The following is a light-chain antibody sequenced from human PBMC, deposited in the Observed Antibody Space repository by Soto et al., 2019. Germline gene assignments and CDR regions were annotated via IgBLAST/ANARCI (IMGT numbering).Light chain of an antibody. CDR2: EAS. CDR1: QSVSSD. CDR3: QQRVNGLT. J-gene: IGKJ4*01. Sequence: EIVLTQSPATLSLSPGERATLSCRASQSVSSDLAWFQQRPGQAPRLLIYEASNRATGIPARFSGSGSATDFTLTISSLEPEDSAVYYCQQRVNGLTFGGGTKVEIK. V-gene: IGKV3-11*01.